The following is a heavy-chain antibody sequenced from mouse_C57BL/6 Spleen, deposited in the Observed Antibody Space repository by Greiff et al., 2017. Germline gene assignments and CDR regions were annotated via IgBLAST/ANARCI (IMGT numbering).Heavy chain of an antibody. CDR1: GYTFTSYW. Sequence: QVQLQQPGAELVKPGASVKMSCKASGYTFTSYWITWVKQRPGQGLEWIGDIYPGSGSTNYNEKFKSKATLTVDTSSSTAYMQLSSLPSEDSAVYYCARWDDYDAWFAYWGQGTLVTVSA. V-gene: IGHV1-55*01. D-gene: IGHD2-4*01. J-gene: IGHJ3*01. CDR2: IYPGSGST. CDR3: ARWDDYDAWFAY.